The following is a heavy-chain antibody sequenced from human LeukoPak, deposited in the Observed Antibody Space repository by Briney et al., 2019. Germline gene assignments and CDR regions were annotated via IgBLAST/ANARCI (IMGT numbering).Heavy chain of an antibody. Sequence: SETLSLTCTVSGGSISSYYWSWIRQPPGKGLEWIGYIYYSGSTYYNPSLKSRVTISVDTSKNQFSLKLSSVTAADTAVYYCARVSYQGGYYYYGMDVWGQGTTVTVSS. CDR2: IYYSGST. J-gene: IGHJ6*02. V-gene: IGHV4-59*08. CDR1: GGSISSYY. D-gene: IGHD3-10*01. CDR3: ARVSYQGGYYYYGMDV.